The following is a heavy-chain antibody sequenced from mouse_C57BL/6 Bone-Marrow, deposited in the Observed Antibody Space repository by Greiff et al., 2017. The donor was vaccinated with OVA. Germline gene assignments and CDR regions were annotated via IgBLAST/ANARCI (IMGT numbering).Heavy chain of an antibody. CDR3: ARYRDSSGYMGFAY. CDR2: IYPGSGST. D-gene: IGHD3-2*02. CDR1: GYTFTSYW. J-gene: IGHJ3*01. V-gene: IGHV1-55*01. Sequence: VQLQQPGAELVKPGASVKMSCKASGYTFTSYWITWVKQRPGQGLEWIGDIYPGSGSTNYNEKFKSKATLTVDTSSSTAYMQLSSLTSEDSAVYYCARYRDSSGYMGFAYWGQGTLVTVSA.